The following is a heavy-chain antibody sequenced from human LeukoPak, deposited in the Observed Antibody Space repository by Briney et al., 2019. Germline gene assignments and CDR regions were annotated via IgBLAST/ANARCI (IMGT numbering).Heavy chain of an antibody. CDR3: ARTNPNRGFEP. D-gene: IGHD4/OR15-4a*01. Sequence: PSETLSLTCAVSGYSINSGYYWGWIRPPPGELLEWIASTYHSGSTYYNPSLKSRATISIDTSKNQFSLKLSSVTAANTAVNYWARTNPNRGFEPWRQGTLVTVTS. J-gene: IGHJ5*02. CDR2: TYHSGST. V-gene: IGHV4-38-2*01. CDR1: GYSINSGYY.